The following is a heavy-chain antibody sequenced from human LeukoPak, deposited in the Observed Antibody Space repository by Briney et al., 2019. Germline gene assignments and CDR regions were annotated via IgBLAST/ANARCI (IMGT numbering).Heavy chain of an antibody. CDR1: GGSISSYY. D-gene: IGHD3-16*01. Sequence: NPSETLSLTCTASGGSISSYYWSWIRQPPGKGLEWIGYIYYSGSTNYNPSLKSRVTISVDTSKNQFSLKLSSVTAADTAVYYCARGSFGGEYFQHWGQGTLVTVSS. V-gene: IGHV4-59*01. CDR2: IYYSGST. CDR3: ARGSFGGEYFQH. J-gene: IGHJ1*01.